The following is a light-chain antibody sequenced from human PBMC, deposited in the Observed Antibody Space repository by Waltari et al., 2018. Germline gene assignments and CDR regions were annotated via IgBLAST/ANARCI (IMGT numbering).Light chain of an antibody. CDR3: QQSYDTPRT. V-gene: IGKV1-39*01. CDR1: QYISTY. Sequence: FQMTQSPSSLSASVGDRVTITCRASQYISTYLNWYQQKPGKGPKLLIYAASTLQSGVPSRFSGSGSGTDFTFTISSLQLEDFATYYCQQSYDTPRTFGQGTKVEVK. J-gene: IGKJ1*01. CDR2: AAS.